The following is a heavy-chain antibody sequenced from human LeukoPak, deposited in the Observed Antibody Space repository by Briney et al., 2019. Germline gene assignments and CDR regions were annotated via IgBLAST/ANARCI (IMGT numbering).Heavy chain of an antibody. CDR3: ASTRGYGSGSSN. V-gene: IGHV4-34*01. J-gene: IGHJ4*02. Sequence: PSETLSLTCAVYGGSFSGYYWSWIRQPPGKGLEWIGEINHSGSTNYNPSLKSRVTISVDTSKNQFSLKLSSLTAADTAVYYCASTRGYGSGSSNWGQGTLVTVSS. CDR2: INHSGST. D-gene: IGHD3-10*01. CDR1: GGSFSGYY.